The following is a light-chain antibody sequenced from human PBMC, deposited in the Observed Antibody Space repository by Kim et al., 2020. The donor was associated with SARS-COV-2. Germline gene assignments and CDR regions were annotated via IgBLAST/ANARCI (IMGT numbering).Light chain of an antibody. J-gene: IGKJ4*01. Sequence: EIVLTQSPATLSLPPGERATLSCRASQSISSFLAWYQQKPGQAPRLLIHDATTRATGIPARFSGSGSGTDFTLTISSLEPEDFAVYYCQQRDSWPLTFGGGTKVDIK. V-gene: IGKV3-11*01. CDR1: QSISSF. CDR2: DAT. CDR3: QQRDSWPLT.